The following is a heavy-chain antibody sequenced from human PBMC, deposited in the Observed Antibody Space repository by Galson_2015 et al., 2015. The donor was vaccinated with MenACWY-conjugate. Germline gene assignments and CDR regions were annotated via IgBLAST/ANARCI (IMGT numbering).Heavy chain of an antibody. D-gene: IGHD1-26*01. CDR1: GGTFNTHA. J-gene: IGHJ4*02. CDR3: ARDRVGQTNFYYFDD. Sequence: SVKVSCKVSGGTFNTHALTWARQAPGHGLEWMGGVIPIVGTPNYAQKFQGRLTISADDSTSSAYMELKNLTCDDTAVYYCARDRVGQTNFYYFDDWGQGTVVTVSS. CDR2: VIPIVGTP. V-gene: IGHV1-69*13.